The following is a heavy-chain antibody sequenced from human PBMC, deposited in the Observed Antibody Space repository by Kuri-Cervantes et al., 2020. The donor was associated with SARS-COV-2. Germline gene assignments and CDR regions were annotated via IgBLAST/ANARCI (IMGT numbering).Heavy chain of an antibody. D-gene: IGHD6-19*01. J-gene: IGHJ6*03. CDR3: ARELSGWDSYYFYYMDV. CDR1: GFTFSSYA. CDR2: ISYDGSNK. Sequence: GESLKISCAASGFTFSSYAMHWVRQAPGKGLEWVAVISYDGSNKYYADSVKGRFTISRDNSKNTVDLQMNSLRVENTAVYYCARELSGWDSYYFYYMDVWGKGTTVTVSS. V-gene: IGHV3-30*07.